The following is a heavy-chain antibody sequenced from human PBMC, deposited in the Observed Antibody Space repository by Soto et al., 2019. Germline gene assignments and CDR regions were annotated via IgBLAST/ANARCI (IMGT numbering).Heavy chain of an antibody. CDR1: GFTFSSYG. D-gene: IGHD5-12*01. V-gene: IGHV3-33*01. CDR3: ARDQEMATTLNYYYGMDV. J-gene: IGHJ6*02. Sequence: GGSLRLSCAASGFTFSSYGMHWVRQAPGKGLEWVAVIWYDGSNKYYADSVKGRFTISRDNSKNTLYLQMNSLRAEDTAVYYCARDQEMATTLNYYYGMDVWGQGTTVTVSS. CDR2: IWYDGSNK.